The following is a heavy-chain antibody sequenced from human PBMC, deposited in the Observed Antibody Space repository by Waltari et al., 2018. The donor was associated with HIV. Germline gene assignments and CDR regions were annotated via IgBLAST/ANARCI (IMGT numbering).Heavy chain of an antibody. CDR1: GYSISSGYF. D-gene: IGHD3-10*01. CDR3: AREWGTLMVAWFDP. J-gene: IGHJ5*02. CDR2: MFHNGST. Sequence: QVQLQESGPGLVKPSETLSLTCAASGYSISSGYFWGWNRQPPGKALEWIGSMFHNGSTYYNPSLKSRVTISVDTSKYQFSLKLSSVTSADTAIYYCAREWGTLMVAWFDPWGQGTLVTVSS. V-gene: IGHV4-38-2*02.